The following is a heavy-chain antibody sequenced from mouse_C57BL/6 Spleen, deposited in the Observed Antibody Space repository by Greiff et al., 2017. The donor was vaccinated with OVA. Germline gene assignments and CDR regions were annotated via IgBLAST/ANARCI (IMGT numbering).Heavy chain of an antibody. CDR2: ISSGGSYT. V-gene: IGHV5-6*02. Sequence: EVKLVESGGDLVKPGGSLKLSCAASGFTFSSYGMSWVRQTPDKRLEWVATISSGGSYTYYPDSVKGRFTISRDNAKNTLYLQMSSLKSEDTAMYYCARRGGSSPLGYFDVWGTGTTVTVSS. CDR3: ARRGGSSPLGYFDV. D-gene: IGHD1-1*01. J-gene: IGHJ1*03. CDR1: GFTFSSYG.